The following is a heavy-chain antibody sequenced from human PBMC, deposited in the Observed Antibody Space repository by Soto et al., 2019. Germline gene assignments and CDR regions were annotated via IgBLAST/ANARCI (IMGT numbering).Heavy chain of an antibody. CDR2: ISGSGGST. D-gene: IGHD3-22*01. V-gene: IGHV3-23*01. J-gene: IGHJ3*02. Sequence: PGGSLRLSXAASGFTFSSYAMSWVRQAPGKGLEWVSAISGSGGSTYYADSVKGRFTISRDNSKNTLYLQLNSLRAEDTAVYYCAKNRYDSSGYYPAFDIWGQGTMVTVSS. CDR1: GFTFSSYA. CDR3: AKNRYDSSGYYPAFDI.